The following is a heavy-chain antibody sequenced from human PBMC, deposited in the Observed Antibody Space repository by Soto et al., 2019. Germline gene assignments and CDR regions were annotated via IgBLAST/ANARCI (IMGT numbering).Heavy chain of an antibody. CDR1: GFDFTTYS. V-gene: IGHV3-33*01. Sequence: LRLSCAVTGFDFTTYSMHWVRQTPDKGLEWVAIIWFDGIKEFYAESVRGRFTISIDTSKNTVFLQMNNVRAEDTALYYCTRATFDVWGQGTTVTVSS. CDR2: IWFDGIKE. CDR3: TRATFDV. J-gene: IGHJ6*02.